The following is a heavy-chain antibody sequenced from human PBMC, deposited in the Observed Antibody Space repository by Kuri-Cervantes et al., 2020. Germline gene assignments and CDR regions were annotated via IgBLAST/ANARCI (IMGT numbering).Heavy chain of an antibody. D-gene: IGHD3-10*01. CDR3: ARDPYVSGNDY. V-gene: IGHV4-38-2*02. J-gene: IGHJ4*02. Sequence: SETLSLTCAVSGYSISSGYYWGWIRQPPGKGLEWIGSIYHSGSTYYSPSLKSRVTISVDTSKNQFSLKLSSVTAADTAVYYCARDPYVSGNDYWGQGTLVTVSS. CDR1: GYSISSGYY. CDR2: IYHSGST.